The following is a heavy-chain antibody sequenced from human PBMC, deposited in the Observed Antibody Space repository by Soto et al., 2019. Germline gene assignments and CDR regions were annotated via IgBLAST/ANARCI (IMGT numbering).Heavy chain of an antibody. Sequence: GGSLRLSWAASGFTSSNYYMNWVLQAPGKGLEWLSYISIDSKTIYYADSVKGRFTISRDNAKNLLYLQMNTLRDEDTAMYYCTRDSHFGYGMDVWGQGTTVTVSS. J-gene: IGHJ6*02. CDR2: ISIDSKTI. D-gene: IGHD3-10*01. CDR1: GFTSSNYY. V-gene: IGHV3-48*02. CDR3: TRDSHFGYGMDV.